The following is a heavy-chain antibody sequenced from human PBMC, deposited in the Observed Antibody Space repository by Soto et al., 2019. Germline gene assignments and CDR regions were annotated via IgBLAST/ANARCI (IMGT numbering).Heavy chain of an antibody. CDR2: ILHDGSNE. D-gene: IGHD3-9*01. Sequence: GGSLRLSCAAPGFTFSHYGMHWVRQAPGKGLEWVAHILHDGSNEYYADSVKGRFTISRDNSKNTLYLQVNSLTGDDTAVYYCARQGLAYYYYGMDVWGQGTTVTVSS. J-gene: IGHJ6*02. CDR1: GFTFSHYG. CDR3: ARQGLAYYYYGMDV. V-gene: IGHV3-30*03.